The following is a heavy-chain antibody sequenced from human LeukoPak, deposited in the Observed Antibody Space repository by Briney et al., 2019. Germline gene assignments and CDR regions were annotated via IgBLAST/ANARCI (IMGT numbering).Heavy chain of an antibody. V-gene: IGHV3-21*05. CDR3: ARDSAARGRYSVAGPFDF. D-gene: IGHD6-19*01. CDR1: GFTFSRYS. J-gene: IGHJ4*02. CDR2: ISTDSTVI. Sequence: GGSLRLSCAASGFTFSRYSMDWVRQAPGQGLEWISYISTDSTVIKYADSVKGRFTISRDDANDSLYLQMNSLRAEDTAVYYCARDSAARGRYSVAGPFDFWGQGSLVTVSS.